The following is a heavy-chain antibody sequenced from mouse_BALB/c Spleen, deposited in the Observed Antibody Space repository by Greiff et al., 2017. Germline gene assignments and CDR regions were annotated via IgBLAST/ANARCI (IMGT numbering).Heavy chain of an antibody. Sequence: VQLQQSGAELAKPGASVKMSCKASGYTFTSYWMHWVNQRPGQGLEWIGYINPSTGYTEYNQKFKDKATLTADKSSSTAYMQLSSLTSEDSAVYYCARSGSSFAWFAYWGQGTLVTVSA. D-gene: IGHD1-1*01. CDR2: INPSTGYT. CDR3: ARSGSSFAWFAY. CDR1: GYTFTSYW. V-gene: IGHV1-7*01. J-gene: IGHJ3*01.